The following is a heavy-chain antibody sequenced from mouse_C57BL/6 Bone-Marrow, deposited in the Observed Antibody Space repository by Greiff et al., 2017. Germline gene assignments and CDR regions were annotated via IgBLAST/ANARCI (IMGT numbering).Heavy chain of an antibody. Sequence: VQLQQSGAELVRPGASVKLSCTASGFNIKDDYMHWVKQRPEQGLEWIGWIDPENGDTEYDSKFQGKATLTADTSSNTAYLQLSSLTSEDTAVYYCTHSNYRFAYWGQGTLVTVSA. D-gene: IGHD2-5*01. V-gene: IGHV14-4*01. J-gene: IGHJ3*01. CDR2: IDPENGDT. CDR3: THSNYRFAY. CDR1: GFNIKDDY.